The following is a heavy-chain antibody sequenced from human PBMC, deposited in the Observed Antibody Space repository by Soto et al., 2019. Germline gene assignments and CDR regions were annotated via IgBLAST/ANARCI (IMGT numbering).Heavy chain of an antibody. CDR2: IYYSGST. CDR1: GGTIRNYY. V-gene: IGHV4-59*08. CDR3: ARRYGWAFDI. Sequence: SVPLPLTCTVSGGTIRNYYWSWIRQPPGKGLEWIGYIYYSGSTNYNPSLKSRVTISVDTSKNQFSLKLSSVTAADTAVYYCARRYGWAFDIWGQGTMVTVSS. J-gene: IGHJ3*02. D-gene: IGHD3-16*01.